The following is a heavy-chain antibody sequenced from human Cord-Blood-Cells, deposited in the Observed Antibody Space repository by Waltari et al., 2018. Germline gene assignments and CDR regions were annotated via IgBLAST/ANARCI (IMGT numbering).Heavy chain of an antibody. D-gene: IGHD5-12*01. CDR1: GGTFSSYA. CDR3: ARVDGRYGGYVDGMDV. V-gene: IGHV1-69*01. J-gene: IGHJ6*02. Sequence: QVQLVQSGAEVKKPGSSVKVSCKASGGTFSSYAISWVRQAPGRGLEWMGGVIPIVGTANYAKKFQGRVTITADESTSTAYMELSSLRSEDTAVYYCARVDGRYGGYVDGMDVWGQGTTVTVSS. CDR2: VIPIVGTA.